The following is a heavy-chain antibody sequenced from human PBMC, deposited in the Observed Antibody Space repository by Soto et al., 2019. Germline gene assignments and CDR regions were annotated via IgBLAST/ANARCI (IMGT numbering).Heavy chain of an antibody. CDR2: ISYDGSNK. CDR3: AKASVVVVAATPTDY. J-gene: IGHJ4*02. V-gene: IGHV3-30*18. CDR1: GFTFSSYG. Sequence: QVQLVESGGGVVQPGRSLRLSCAASGFTFSSYGMHWVRQTPGEGLEWVAVISYDGSNKYYADSVKGRFTISRDNSKNTLYLQMNSLRAEDTAVYYCAKASVVVVAATPTDYWGQGTLVTVSS. D-gene: IGHD2-15*01.